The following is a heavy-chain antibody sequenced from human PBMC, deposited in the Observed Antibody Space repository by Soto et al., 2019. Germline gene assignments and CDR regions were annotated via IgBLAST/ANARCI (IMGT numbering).Heavy chain of an antibody. Sequence: QVPLVQSGAEVKKPGSSVKVSCKASGGTFGSYAITWVRQAPGQGLEWMGGIIPIFGTANYAQKFQARVTITADESTSTAYMELSSLRSEDTAVYYCARDRGPSSGYYPYWFDPWGQGTLVTVSS. J-gene: IGHJ5*02. V-gene: IGHV1-69*12. CDR3: ARDRGPSSGYYPYWFDP. CDR1: GGTFGSYA. CDR2: IIPIFGTA. D-gene: IGHD3-22*01.